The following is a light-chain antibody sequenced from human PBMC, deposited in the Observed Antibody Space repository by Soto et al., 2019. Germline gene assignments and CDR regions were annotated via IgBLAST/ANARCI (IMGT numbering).Light chain of an antibody. CDR1: QSISKL. Sequence: DIHMTQSPSTLSASVRDRVTITCRASQSISKLLAWYQQKPGKAPKLLIYDASSLESGVPQRFSGSGSGTEFTLTISSLQTDDFSTYYCQQYHSYWTFGQGTKVDIK. CDR3: QQYHSYWT. V-gene: IGKV1-5*01. J-gene: IGKJ1*01. CDR2: DAS.